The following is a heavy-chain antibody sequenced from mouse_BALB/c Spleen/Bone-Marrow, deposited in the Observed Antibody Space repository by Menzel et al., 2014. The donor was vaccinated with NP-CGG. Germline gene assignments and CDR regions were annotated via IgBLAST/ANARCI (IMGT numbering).Heavy chain of an antibody. CDR2: IRNKAKGYTT. CDR1: GFTFTDYY. Sequence: EVKVVEPGGGLVQPGGSLRLPCETSGFTFTDYYMSWVRQPPGKALEWLGFIRNKAKGYTTDYSASVKGRFTISRDNSQSISYLQMNTLRAEDSATYYCARDENVGIYWYFDVWGAGTTVTVSS. CDR3: ARDENVGIYWYFDV. J-gene: IGHJ1*01. V-gene: IGHV7-3*02.